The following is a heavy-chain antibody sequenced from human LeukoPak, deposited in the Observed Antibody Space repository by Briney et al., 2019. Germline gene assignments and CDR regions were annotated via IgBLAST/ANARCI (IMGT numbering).Heavy chain of an antibody. CDR2: INGDGRST. D-gene: IGHD1-14*01. J-gene: IGHJ6*02. Sequence: ESGGSLRLSCAASGFSFSSYWMHWVRYVSGKGLVWVSRINGDGRSTSYADSVKGRFTITRDNAKNTLFLQMNSLGAEDTAVYYCAKDRGAPDYYYYYYGMDVWGQGTTVTVSS. CDR3: AKDRGAPDYYYYYYGMDV. V-gene: IGHV3-74*01. CDR1: GFSFSSYW.